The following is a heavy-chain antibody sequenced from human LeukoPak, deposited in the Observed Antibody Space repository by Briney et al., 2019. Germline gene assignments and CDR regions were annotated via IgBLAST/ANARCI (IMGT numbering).Heavy chain of an antibody. D-gene: IGHD6-19*01. CDR1: GGTFSSYA. J-gene: IGHJ4*02. CDR2: IIPILGIA. Sequence: SVKVSCKASGGTFSSYAISWVRQAPGQGLEWMGRIIPILGIANYAQKFQGRVTMTRNTSISTAYMELSSLRSEDTAVYYCARGGSSGWYPSSAALDYWGQGTLVTVSS. V-gene: IGHV1-69*04. CDR3: ARGGSSGWYPSSAALDY.